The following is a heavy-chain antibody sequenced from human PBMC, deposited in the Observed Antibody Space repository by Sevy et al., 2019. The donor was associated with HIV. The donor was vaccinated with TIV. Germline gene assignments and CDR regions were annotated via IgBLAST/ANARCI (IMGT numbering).Heavy chain of an antibody. Sequence: SETLSLTCTVSGGSISSYYWSWIRQPPGKGLEWIGYIYYSGSTNYNPSLKSRVTISVDTSKNQFSLKLSSVTAADTAVYYCAREIVGRFDPWGQGTLVTVSS. V-gene: IGHV4-59*01. D-gene: IGHD1-26*01. CDR2: IYYSGST. CDR3: AREIVGRFDP. J-gene: IGHJ5*02. CDR1: GGSISSYY.